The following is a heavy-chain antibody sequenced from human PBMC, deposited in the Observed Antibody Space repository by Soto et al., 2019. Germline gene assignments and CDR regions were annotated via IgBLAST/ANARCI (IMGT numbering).Heavy chain of an antibody. Sequence: QVQLVESGAEVKKPGASVRVSCKASGYSFSSHNMHWVKQAPGQGLEWLGIINPTGGSTTYAQKFQGRVTLTADTDTQTVYMELRSLRSADTAHYYCARSWTDYGGNIDLCGQGTLVSVSA. V-gene: IGHV1-46*01. D-gene: IGHD3-10*01. CDR2: INPTGGST. CDR3: ARSWTDYGGNIDL. J-gene: IGHJ5*02. CDR1: GYSFSSHN.